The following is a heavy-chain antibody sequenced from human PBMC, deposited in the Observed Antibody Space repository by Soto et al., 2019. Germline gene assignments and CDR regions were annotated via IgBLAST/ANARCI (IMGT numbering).Heavy chain of an antibody. J-gene: IGHJ6*02. D-gene: IGHD4-4*01. CDR3: ARRMTTVTTYSPTGLYYYYGMDV. Sequence: LKISFKGSGYSFTSYWISWVRQMPGKGLEWMGRIDPSDSYTNYSPSFQGHVTISADKSISTAYLQWSSLKASDTAMYYCARRMTTVTTYSPTGLYYYYGMDVWGQGTTVTVSS. CDR1: GYSFTSYW. V-gene: IGHV5-10-1*01. CDR2: IDPSDSYT.